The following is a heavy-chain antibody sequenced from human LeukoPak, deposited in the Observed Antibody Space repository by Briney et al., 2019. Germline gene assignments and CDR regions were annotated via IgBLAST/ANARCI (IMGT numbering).Heavy chain of an antibody. CDR2: IIPIFGTA. CDR3: ACSVIGGNTYYYYGMDV. V-gene: IGHV1-69*13. Sequence: SVKVSCKASGGTFSSYAISWVRQAPGQGLGWMGGIIPIFGTANYAQKFQGRVTITADESTSTAYMELSSLRSEDTAVYYCACSVIGGNTYYYYGMDVWGQGTTVTVSS. D-gene: IGHD4-23*01. CDR1: GGTFSSYA. J-gene: IGHJ6*02.